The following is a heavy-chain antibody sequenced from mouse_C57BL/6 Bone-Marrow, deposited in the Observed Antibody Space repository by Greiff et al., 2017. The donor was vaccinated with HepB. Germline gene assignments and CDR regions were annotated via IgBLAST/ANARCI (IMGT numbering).Heavy chain of an antibody. J-gene: IGHJ1*03. CDR3: ARPKLGESRYFDV. Sequence: DVMLVESGGDLVKPGGSLKLSCAASGFTFSSYGMSWVRQTPDKRLEWVATISSGGSYTYYPDSVKGRFTISRDNAKNTLYLQMSSLKSEDTAMYYCARPKLGESRYFDVWGTGTTVTVSS. CDR2: ISSGGSYT. V-gene: IGHV5-6*02. CDR1: GFTFSSYG. D-gene: IGHD4-1*01.